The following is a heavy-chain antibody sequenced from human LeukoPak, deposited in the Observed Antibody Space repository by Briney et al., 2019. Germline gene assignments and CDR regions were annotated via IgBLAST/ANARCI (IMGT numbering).Heavy chain of an antibody. CDR3: AKDQGAAVSRLFDP. Sequence: GGSLRLSCAASGFTFDDYAMHWVRQAPGKGLEWVSGISWNSGSIGYADSVKGRFTISRDNAKNSQYLQMNSLRAEDTALYYCAKDQGAAVSRLFDPWGQGTLVTVSS. D-gene: IGHD5/OR15-5a*01. V-gene: IGHV3-9*01. CDR2: ISWNSGSI. J-gene: IGHJ5*02. CDR1: GFTFDDYA.